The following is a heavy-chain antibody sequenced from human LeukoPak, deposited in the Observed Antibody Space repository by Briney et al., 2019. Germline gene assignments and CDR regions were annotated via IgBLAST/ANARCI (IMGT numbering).Heavy chain of an antibody. D-gene: IGHD5-18*01. Sequence: GGSLRPSCAASGFTFSDYYMSWIRQAPGKGLEWVSYISSSSSYTNYADSVKGRFTISRDNAKNSLYLQMNSLRAEDTAVYYCASPQLSSFWFAFDIWGQGTMVTVSS. CDR1: GFTFSDYY. CDR2: ISSSSSYT. CDR3: ASPQLSSFWFAFDI. V-gene: IGHV3-11*06. J-gene: IGHJ3*02.